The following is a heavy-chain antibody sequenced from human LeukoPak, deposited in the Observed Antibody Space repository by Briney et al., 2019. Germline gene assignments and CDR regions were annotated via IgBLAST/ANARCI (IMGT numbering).Heavy chain of an antibody. CDR1: GFTLRSYA. CDR2: IYSGGST. CDR3: AREIYGDYGRFDY. V-gene: IGHV3-53*01. D-gene: IGHD4-17*01. J-gene: IGHJ4*02. Sequence: PGGSLRLSCAASGFTLRSYAMSWVRQAPGKGLEWVSVIYSGGSTYYADSVKGRFTISRDNSKNTLYLQMNSLRAEDTAVYYCAREIYGDYGRFDYWGQGTLVTVSS.